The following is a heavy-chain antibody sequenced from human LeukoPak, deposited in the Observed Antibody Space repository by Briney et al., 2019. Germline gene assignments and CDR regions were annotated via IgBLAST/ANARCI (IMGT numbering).Heavy chain of an antibody. CDR3: ARSPSYYYYYYMDV. CDR1: GYSISSGYY. Sequence: PSETLSLTCTVSGYSISSGYYWGWIRQPPGKGLEWIGSIYHSGSTYYNPSLKSRVTISVDTSKSQFSLKLSSVTAADTAVYYCARSPSYYYYYYMDVWGKGTTVTVSS. V-gene: IGHV4-38-2*02. CDR2: IYHSGST. J-gene: IGHJ6*03.